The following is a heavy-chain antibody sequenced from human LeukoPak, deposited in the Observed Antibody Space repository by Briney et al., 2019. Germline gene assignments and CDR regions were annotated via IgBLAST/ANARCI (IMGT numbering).Heavy chain of an antibody. J-gene: IGHJ4*02. CDR2: IKQDGSEK. V-gene: IGHV3-7*01. CDR3: ASMPSGHSYGSLYYFDY. CDR1: GFTFSSYW. D-gene: IGHD5-18*01. Sequence: GGSLRLSCAASGFTFSSYWMSWVRQAPGKGLEWVANIKQDGSEKYYVDSVKGRFTISRDNAKNSLYLQMNSLRAEDTAVYYCASMPSGHSYGSLYYFDYWGQGTLVTVSS.